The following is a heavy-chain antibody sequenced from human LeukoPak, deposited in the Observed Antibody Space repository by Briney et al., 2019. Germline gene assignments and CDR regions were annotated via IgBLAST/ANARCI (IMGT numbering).Heavy chain of an antibody. J-gene: IGHJ1*01. D-gene: IGHD6-19*01. CDR3: ARGLSGGSGRSEYFQH. CDR1: GGSFSGYY. CDR2: INHSGST. Sequence: PSETLSLTCAVYGGSFSGYYWSWIRQPPGKGLEWIGEINHSGSTNYNPSLKSRVTISVDTSKNQFSLKLSSVTAADTAVYYCARGLSGGSGRSEYFQHWGQGTLVTVSS. V-gene: IGHV4-34*01.